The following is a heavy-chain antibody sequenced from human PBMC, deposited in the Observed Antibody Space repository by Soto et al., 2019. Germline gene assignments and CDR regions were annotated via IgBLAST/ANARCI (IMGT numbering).Heavy chain of an antibody. J-gene: IGHJ6*02. CDR1: GGSISSSSYY. CDR2: IYYSGST. D-gene: IGHD3-22*01. Sequence: SETLSLTCTVSGGSISSSSYYWGWIRQPPGKGLEWIGSIYYSGSTYYNPSLKSRVTISVDTSKNQFSLKLSSVTAADTAVYYCARRLYYDSSGLEGGGMDVWGQGTTVTVSS. V-gene: IGHV4-39*01. CDR3: ARRLYYDSSGLEGGGMDV.